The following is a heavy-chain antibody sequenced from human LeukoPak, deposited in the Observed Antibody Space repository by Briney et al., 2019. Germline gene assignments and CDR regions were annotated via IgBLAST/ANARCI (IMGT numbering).Heavy chain of an antibody. D-gene: IGHD5-12*01. V-gene: IGHV3-30-3*01. CDR2: ISYDVSNK. CDR1: GFTFSSYA. J-gene: IGHJ4*02. CDR3: ARDFEWLRSGYFDY. Sequence: PGRSLRLSCAASGFTFSSYAMHWVRQAPGKGLEWVAVISYDVSNKYYADSVKGRFTISRDNSKNTLYLQMNSLRAEDTAVYYCARDFEWLRSGYFDYWGQGTLVTVSS.